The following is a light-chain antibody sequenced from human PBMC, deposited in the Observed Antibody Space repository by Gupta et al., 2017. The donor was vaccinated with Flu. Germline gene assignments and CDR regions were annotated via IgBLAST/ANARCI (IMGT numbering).Light chain of an antibody. J-gene: IGKJ3*01. CDR3: HEYNTWPRT. Sequence: EILMTQSPATLSVSPGERATLSCRASQSVSSNLSCYQQKPGQAPRLLIYGASTRATPLPARFSGSGSGIAFTLTISSLQSKAFAVYYCHEYNTWPRTFGPGTKVDIK. CDR1: QSVSSN. V-gene: IGKV3-15*01. CDR2: GAS.